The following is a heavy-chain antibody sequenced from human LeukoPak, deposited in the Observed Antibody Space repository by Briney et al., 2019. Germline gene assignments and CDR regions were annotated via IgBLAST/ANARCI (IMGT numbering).Heavy chain of an antibody. J-gene: IGHJ5*01. Sequence: SETLSLTCTVSGGSISSGSYYWSWIRQPAGKGLEWIGRIYTSGSTNYNPSLKSRVTISVDTSKNQFSLKLSSVTAADTAVYYCARGGNGWVPWFDPWGQGTLVTVSS. V-gene: IGHV4-61*02. CDR3: ARGGNGWVPWFDP. CDR1: GGSISSGSYY. CDR2: IYTSGST. D-gene: IGHD6-19*01.